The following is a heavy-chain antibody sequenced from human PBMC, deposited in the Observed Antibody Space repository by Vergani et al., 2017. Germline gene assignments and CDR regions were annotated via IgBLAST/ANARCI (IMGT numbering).Heavy chain of an antibody. D-gene: IGHD6-19*01. V-gene: IGHV4-39*01. CDR1: GASIRSSNYY. Sequence: QLQLQESGPGLVKPSATLSLTCSVSGASIRSSNYYWGWIPPPPGKGLEWIASINYSGCTYYNPSLKSRVTISVDTSKNQFSLKMSSVTAADTAVYFCARHSTVEWLVKLGWIDPWGQGILVTVSS. CDR2: INYSGCT. J-gene: IGHJ5*02. CDR3: ARHSTVEWLVKLGWIDP.